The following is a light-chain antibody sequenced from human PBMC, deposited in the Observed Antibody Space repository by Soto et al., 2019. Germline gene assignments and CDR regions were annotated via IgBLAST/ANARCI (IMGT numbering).Light chain of an antibody. V-gene: IGLV2-11*01. CDR3: CSYAGTPYV. Sequence: QSALTQPRSVSASPGQSVTISCTGTRSDVGGYNYVSWYQHHPGKAPKLIIYGVSARPSGVPYRFSGSKSGNTASLTISGLQAEDEADYYCCSYAGTPYVFGTGTKLTVL. J-gene: IGLJ1*01. CDR2: GVS. CDR1: RSDVGGYNY.